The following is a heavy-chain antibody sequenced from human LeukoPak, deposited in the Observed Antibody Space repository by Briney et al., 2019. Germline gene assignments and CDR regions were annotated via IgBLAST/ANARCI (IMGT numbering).Heavy chain of an antibody. CDR2: INPSGGTT. J-gene: IGHJ4*02. CDR1: GYTFTSYY. Sequence: ASVKVSCKASGYTFTSYYMHWVRQAPGQGLEWMGIINPSGGTTNYAQKFQGRVTMTRDTSTSTVYMELSSLRSEDTAVYYCARFAVHRRIAVTGQFGLDYWGQGTLVTVSS. D-gene: IGHD6-19*01. V-gene: IGHV1-46*01. CDR3: ARFAVHRRIAVTGQFGLDY.